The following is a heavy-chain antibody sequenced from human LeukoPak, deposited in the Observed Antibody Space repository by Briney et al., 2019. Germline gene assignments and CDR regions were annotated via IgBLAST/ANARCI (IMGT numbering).Heavy chain of an antibody. Sequence: PSETLSLTCTVSGGSISSYYWSWIRQPPGKGLEWLGYIYYSGSTNYNPSLKSRVTISVDTSKNQFSLKLSSVTAADTAVYYCARRLGYCSGGSCYSGDLDYWGQETLVTVSS. CDR1: GGSISSYY. CDR2: IYYSGST. CDR3: ARRLGYCSGGSCYSGDLDY. D-gene: IGHD2-15*01. J-gene: IGHJ4*02. V-gene: IGHV4-59*01.